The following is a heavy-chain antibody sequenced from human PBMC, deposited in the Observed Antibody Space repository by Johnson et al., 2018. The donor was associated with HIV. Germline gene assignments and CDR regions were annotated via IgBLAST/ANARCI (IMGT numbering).Heavy chain of an antibody. D-gene: IGHD1-26*01. CDR2: ISWNSGGI. V-gene: IGHV3-20*04. Sequence: VQLVESGGGVVRPGGSLRLSCAASGFTFDDSGISWVRQAPGKGLEWVSGISWNSGGIGYADSVKGRFSISRDNPNNSLYLQMNTLRVEDTALYYCAKAVKWGVDAFDIWGQGTMVTVSS. CDR1: GFTFDDSG. J-gene: IGHJ3*02. CDR3: AKAVKWGVDAFDI.